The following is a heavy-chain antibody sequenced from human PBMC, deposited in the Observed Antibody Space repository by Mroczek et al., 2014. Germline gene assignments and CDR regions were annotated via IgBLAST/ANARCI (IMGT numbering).Heavy chain of an antibody. J-gene: IGHJ6*02. D-gene: IGHD6-13*01. CDR3: AREAPRGLPQQLVGYYYGMDV. CDR1: GYTFTSYY. CDR2: INPSGGST. V-gene: IGHV1-46*03. Sequence: QLQDPGAEVKKPGASVKVSCKASGYTFTSYYMHWVRQAPGQGLEWMGIINPSGGSTSYAQKFQGRVTMTRDTSTSTVYMELSSLRSEDAAVYYCAREAPRGLPQQLVGYYYGMDVWGQGTTVTVSS.